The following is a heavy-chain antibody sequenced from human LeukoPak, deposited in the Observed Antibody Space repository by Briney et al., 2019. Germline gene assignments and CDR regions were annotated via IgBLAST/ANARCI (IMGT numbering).Heavy chain of an antibody. Sequence: GESLKISCKGSGYSFTRYWIGWVRQMPGKGLEWMGIIFPGDSDTRYSPSFQGQVNISADTSIRTAYLQWSSLKASDTAVYYCARRRKLQSYFFDYWGQGTLVTVSS. CDR1: GYSFTRYW. D-gene: IGHD4-11*01. CDR2: IFPGDSDT. CDR3: ARRRKLQSYFFDY. J-gene: IGHJ4*02. V-gene: IGHV5-51*01.